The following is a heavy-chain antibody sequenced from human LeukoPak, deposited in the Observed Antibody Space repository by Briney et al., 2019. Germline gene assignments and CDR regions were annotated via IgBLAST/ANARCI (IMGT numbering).Heavy chain of an antibody. Sequence: PSETLSLTCTVSGYSISSGYYWGWIRQPPGKGLEWIGSMYHSGSTYYNPSLKSRVTISLDTSRNQFSLKLSSVTAADTAVYYCAKVHICAPLESSYCGQSLGYWGQGTLVTVSS. CDR3: AKVHICAPLESSYCGQSLGY. V-gene: IGHV4-38-2*02. CDR2: MYHSGST. D-gene: IGHD2-2*01. J-gene: IGHJ4*02. CDR1: GYSISSGYY.